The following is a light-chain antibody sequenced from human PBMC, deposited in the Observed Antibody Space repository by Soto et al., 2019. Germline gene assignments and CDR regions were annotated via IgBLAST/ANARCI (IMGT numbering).Light chain of an antibody. Sequence: QSVLTQPASVSGSPGQSITISCTGTSSDVGDYNYVSWYQQHPGKAPKLMIYEVSNRPSGVSNRFSGSKSGNTASPTISGLQPEDEADYYCSSYSSSSTLYVFGTGTKLTVL. CDR1: SSDVGDYNY. CDR3: SSYSSSSTLYV. CDR2: EVS. J-gene: IGLJ1*01. V-gene: IGLV2-14*01.